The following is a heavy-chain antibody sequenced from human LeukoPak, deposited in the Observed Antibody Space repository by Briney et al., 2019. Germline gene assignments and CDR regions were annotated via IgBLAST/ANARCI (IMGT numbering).Heavy chain of an antibody. CDR1: GFTFSSYA. Sequence: GGSLRLSCAASGFTFSSYAMSWVRQAPGKGLEWVSAISGSGGSTYYADSVKGRFTISRDNSKNTLYLQMNSLRAEDTAVYYCAKDREWYGSGSYLWKDWGQRTLVTVSS. V-gene: IGHV3-23*01. D-gene: IGHD3-10*01. J-gene: IGHJ4*02. CDR2: ISGSGGST. CDR3: AKDREWYGSGSYLWKD.